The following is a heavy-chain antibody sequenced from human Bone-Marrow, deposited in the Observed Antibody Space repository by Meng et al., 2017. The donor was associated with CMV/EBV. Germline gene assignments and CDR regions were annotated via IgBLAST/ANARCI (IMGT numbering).Heavy chain of an antibody. J-gene: IGHJ4*02. CDR1: GFTFSSYW. D-gene: IGHD2-15*01. CDR2: INGDGSST. CDR3: ARDVVEGSVWLGY. Sequence: ETLSLTCAASGFTFSSYWMHWVRQAPGKGLVWVSRINGDGSSTAYADSVKGRFTISRDNGKNTLYLQMNSLRAEDTAVYYCARDVVEGSVWLGYWGQGTLVTVS. V-gene: IGHV3-74*01.